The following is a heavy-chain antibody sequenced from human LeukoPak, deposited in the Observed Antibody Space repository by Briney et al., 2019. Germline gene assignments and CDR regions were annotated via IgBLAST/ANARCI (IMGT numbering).Heavy chain of an antibody. CDR3: ARAKDSSGYYSWFDP. J-gene: IGHJ5*02. CDR2: INPNSGGT. Sequence: APVKVSCKASGYTFTCYYMHWVRQAPGQGLEWMGWINPNSGGTNYAQKFQGRVTMTRDTSISTAYMELSRLRSDDTAVYYCARAKDSSGYYSWFDPWGQGTLVTVSS. CDR1: GYTFTCYY. D-gene: IGHD3-22*01. V-gene: IGHV1-2*02.